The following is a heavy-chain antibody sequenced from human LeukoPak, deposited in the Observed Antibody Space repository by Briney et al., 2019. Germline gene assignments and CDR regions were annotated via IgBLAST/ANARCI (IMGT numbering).Heavy chain of an antibody. Sequence: SETLSLTCTVSGGSISSSSYYWGWIRQPPGKGLEWIGSIYYSGSIYYNPSLKSRVTISVDTSKNQFSLKLSSVTAADTAVYYCARVRHYYDSSGYYYPDYWGQGTLVTVSS. D-gene: IGHD3-22*01. CDR3: ARVRHYYDSSGYYYPDY. J-gene: IGHJ4*02. CDR1: GGSISSSSYY. CDR2: IYYSGSI. V-gene: IGHV4-39*01.